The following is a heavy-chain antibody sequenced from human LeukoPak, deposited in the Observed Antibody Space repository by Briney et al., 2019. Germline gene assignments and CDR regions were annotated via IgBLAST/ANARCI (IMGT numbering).Heavy chain of an antibody. CDR2: IRYDGSNK. Sequence: PGGSLRLSCAASGFTFSSYGMHWVRQAPGKGLEWVAFIRYDGSNKYYADSVKGRFTISRDNSKNTLYLQMNSLRAEDTAVYYCAKGMQLLVSNYFDYWGQGTLVTVSS. D-gene: IGHD6-19*01. V-gene: IGHV3-30*02. J-gene: IGHJ4*02. CDR3: AKGMQLLVSNYFDY. CDR1: GFTFSSYG.